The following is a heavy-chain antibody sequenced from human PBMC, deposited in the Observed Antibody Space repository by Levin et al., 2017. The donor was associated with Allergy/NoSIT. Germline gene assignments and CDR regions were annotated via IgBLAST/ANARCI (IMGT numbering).Heavy chain of an antibody. Sequence: GGSLRLSCAASGFTFSSYEMNWVRQAPGKGLEWVSYISSSGSTIYYADSVKGRFTISRDNAKNSLYLQMNSLRAEDTAVYYCARTMTTVTTPTDYWGQGTLVTVSS. CDR2: ISSSGSTI. CDR1: GFTFSSYE. V-gene: IGHV3-48*03. D-gene: IGHD4-17*01. J-gene: IGHJ4*02. CDR3: ARTMTTVTTPTDY.